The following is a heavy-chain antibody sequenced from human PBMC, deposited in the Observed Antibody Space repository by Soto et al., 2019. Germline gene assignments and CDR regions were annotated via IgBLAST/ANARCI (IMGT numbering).Heavy chain of an antibody. CDR2: ISYDGNNE. V-gene: IGHV3-30*18. Sequence: PGGSLRLSCTASGFTFSSYGMHWVRQTPGMGLEWVAHISYDGNNEHYTDSVKGRFTISRDNSKNTVYLQMNSLRTEDTALYYCAKDTYYHDSSGYYVFDHWGQGTLVTVSS. D-gene: IGHD3-22*01. CDR3: AKDTYYHDSSGYYVFDH. CDR1: GFTFSSYG. J-gene: IGHJ4*02.